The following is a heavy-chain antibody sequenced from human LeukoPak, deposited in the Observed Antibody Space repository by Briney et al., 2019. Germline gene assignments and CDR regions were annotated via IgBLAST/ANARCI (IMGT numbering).Heavy chain of an antibody. CDR3: ARVRYSYGHFD. CDR2: INHNGST. J-gene: IGHJ4*02. CDR1: GGSFSGYY. D-gene: IGHD5-18*01. Sequence: SETLSLTCAVYGGSFSGYYWSWIRQPPGKGLEWIGEINHNGSTNYNPSLKSRVTISVDTSKNQFSLKLSSVTAADTAVYYCARVRYSYGHFDWGQGTLVTVSS. V-gene: IGHV4-34*01.